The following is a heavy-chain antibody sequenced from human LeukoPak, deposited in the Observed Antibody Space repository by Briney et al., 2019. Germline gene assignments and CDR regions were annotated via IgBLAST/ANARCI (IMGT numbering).Heavy chain of an antibody. CDR3: ARKNRGYSGYGFGY. CDR2: INHSGST. D-gene: IGHD5-12*01. CDR1: GGSFSGYY. V-gene: IGHV4-34*01. Sequence: SETLSLTCAVYGGSFSGYYWSWIRQPPGKGLEWIGEINHSGSTNYNPSLKSRVTISVDTSKNQFSLKLSSVTAADTAVYYCARKNRGYSGYGFGYWGQGTLVTV. J-gene: IGHJ4*02.